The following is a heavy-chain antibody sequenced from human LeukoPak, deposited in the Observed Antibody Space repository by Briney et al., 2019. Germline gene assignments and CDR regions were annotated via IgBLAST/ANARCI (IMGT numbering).Heavy chain of an antibody. CDR2: MNPNSGNT. D-gene: IGHD6-19*01. CDR3: ARRVGSGWPVQH. Sequence: ASVKVSCKASGYTFRSYDINWVRQATGQGLEWMGWMNPNSGNTGYAQKFQGRLNMTRNTSIDTAYMELSSLRSDDTAVYYCARRVGSGWPVQHWGQGTLVTVSS. CDR1: GYTFRSYD. V-gene: IGHV1-8*01. J-gene: IGHJ1*01.